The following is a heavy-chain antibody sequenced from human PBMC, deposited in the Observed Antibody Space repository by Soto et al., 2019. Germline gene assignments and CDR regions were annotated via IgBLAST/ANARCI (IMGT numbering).Heavy chain of an antibody. CDR3: ARDYVKYGMDV. Sequence: QVQFVQSGTEVKEPGASVRVSCTASGSTFTAITLHWVRQAPGQRLEWMGCIHAGSDNTEYSQKLQDGLTITRDTSATIVYMDLSSLRAEDTALYSCARDYVKYGMDVWGQGTTVTVSS. D-gene: IGHD3-10*02. J-gene: IGHJ6*02. CDR2: IHAGSDNT. V-gene: IGHV1-3*01. CDR1: GSTFTAIT.